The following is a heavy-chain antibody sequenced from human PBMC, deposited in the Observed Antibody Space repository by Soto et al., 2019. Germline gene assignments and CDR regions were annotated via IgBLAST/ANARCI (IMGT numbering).Heavy chain of an antibody. CDR2: IKSKTDGGTT. V-gene: IGHV3-15*01. CDR1: GFTFSNAW. D-gene: IGHD2-2*01. CDR3: TSWDIVVVPAAKPYYYYGMDV. J-gene: IGHJ6*02. Sequence: GGSLRLSCAASGFTFSNAWMSWVRQAPGKGLEWVGRIKSKTDGGTTDYAAPVKGRFTISRDDSKNTLYLQMNSLKTEVTAVDYCTSWDIVVVPAAKPYYYYGMDVWGQGTTVTVSS.